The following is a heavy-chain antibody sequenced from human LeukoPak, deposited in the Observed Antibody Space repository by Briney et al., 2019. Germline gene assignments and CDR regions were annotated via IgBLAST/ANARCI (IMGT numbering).Heavy chain of an antibody. CDR2: ISGSGGST. CDR3: AKIPLWDDAFDI. J-gene: IGHJ3*02. D-gene: IGHD5-18*01. V-gene: IGHV3-23*01. Sequence: PGGSLRLSCAASGFTFSSYAMSWVRQAPGKGLEWVSAISGSGGSTYYADSVKGRFTVSRDNSKNTLYLQMNSLRAEDTAVYYCAKIPLWDDAFDIWGQGTMVTVSS. CDR1: GFTFSSYA.